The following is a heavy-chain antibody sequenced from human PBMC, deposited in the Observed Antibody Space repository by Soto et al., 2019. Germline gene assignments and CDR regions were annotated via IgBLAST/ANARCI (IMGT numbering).Heavy chain of an antibody. D-gene: IGHD1-26*01. CDR1: GGTFSSYA. Sequence: QVQLVQSGAEVKKPGSSVKVSCKASGGTFSSYAISWVRQAPGQGLEWMGGIIPIFGTANYAQKFQGRVTITADKSTSTAYMELSSLRSEDTAVYYRARYRGSGSYPPRSYYYGMDVWGQGTTVTVSS. CDR3: ARYRGSGSYPPRSYYYGMDV. V-gene: IGHV1-69*06. J-gene: IGHJ6*02. CDR2: IIPIFGTA.